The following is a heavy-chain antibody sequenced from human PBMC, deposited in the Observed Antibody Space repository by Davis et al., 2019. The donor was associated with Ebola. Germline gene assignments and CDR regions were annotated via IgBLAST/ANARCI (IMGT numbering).Heavy chain of an antibody. CDR1: GFTFSNYN. V-gene: IGHV3-48*04. Sequence: GESLKISCAASGFTFSNYNMNWVRQAPGKGLEWVSYIISSGSTIYYADSVKGRFTISRDNAKNSLYLQMNSLRAEDTAVYYCARETYSSGWYDYWGQGTLVTVSS. D-gene: IGHD6-19*01. J-gene: IGHJ4*02. CDR2: IISSGSTI. CDR3: ARETYSSGWYDY.